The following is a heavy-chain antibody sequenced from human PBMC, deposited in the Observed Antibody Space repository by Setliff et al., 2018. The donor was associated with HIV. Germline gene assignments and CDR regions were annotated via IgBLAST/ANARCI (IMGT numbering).Heavy chain of an antibody. CDR2: IYYRGST. Sequence: KTSETLSLTCTVSGGSISSYYWSWIRQPPGKGLEWIGYIYYRGSTNYNSSLKSRVTISVDTSKNQFSLKLTCVTAADTAVYYCARHYEPVNWFDPWGQGTLVTVSS. J-gene: IGHJ5*02. D-gene: IGHD5-12*01. CDR3: ARHYEPVNWFDP. V-gene: IGHV4-59*08. CDR1: GGSISSYY.